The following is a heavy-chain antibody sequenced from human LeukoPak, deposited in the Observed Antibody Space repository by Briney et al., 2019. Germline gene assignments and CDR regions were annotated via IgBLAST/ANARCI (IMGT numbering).Heavy chain of an antibody. V-gene: IGHV3-21*01. D-gene: IGHD1-26*01. CDR2: ISSSSSYI. Sequence: PGGSLRLSCAASGFTFSSYSMNWVRQAPGKGLEWVSSISSSSSYIYYADSVKGRFTISRDNAKNSLYLQMNSLRAEDTAVYYCARDRVGAGEDAFDIWGQGTMVTVSS. J-gene: IGHJ3*02. CDR3: ARDRVGAGEDAFDI. CDR1: GFTFSSYS.